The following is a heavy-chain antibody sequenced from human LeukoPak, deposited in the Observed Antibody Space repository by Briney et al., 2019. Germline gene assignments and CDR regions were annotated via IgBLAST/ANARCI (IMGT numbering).Heavy chain of an antibody. Sequence: PSETLSLTCTVSGGSISSSSYYWGWIRQPPGKGLEWIGSICYSGSTYYNPSLKSRVTISVDTSKNQFSLKLSSVTAADTAVYYCATGEFYDYVWGSYRYYFDYWGQGTLVTVSS. CDR1: GGSISSSSYY. CDR3: ATGEFYDYVWGSYRYYFDY. CDR2: ICYSGST. J-gene: IGHJ4*02. D-gene: IGHD3-16*01. V-gene: IGHV4-39*07.